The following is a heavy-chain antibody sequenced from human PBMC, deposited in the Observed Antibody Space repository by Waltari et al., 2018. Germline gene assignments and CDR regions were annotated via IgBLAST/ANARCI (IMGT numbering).Heavy chain of an antibody. J-gene: IGHJ6*02. CDR3: ARQDGGRFFDV. Sequence: QVQLQESGPGLVKPSETLSLTCAVSGYSISSGYYWGWIRQPPGKGLEWIGSIYHSGSTYYNPSLKSRVTISVDTSKNQFSLKLSSVTAADTAVYYCARQDGGRFFDVWGQGTTVTVSS. CDR2: IYHSGST. D-gene: IGHD2-15*01. V-gene: IGHV4-38-2*01. CDR1: GYSISSGYY.